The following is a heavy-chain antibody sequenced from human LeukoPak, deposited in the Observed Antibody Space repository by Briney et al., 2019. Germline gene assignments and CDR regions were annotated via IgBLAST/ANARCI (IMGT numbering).Heavy chain of an antibody. Sequence: GRSLRLSCAASGFTFSSYAMHWVRQAPGKGLEWVAVISYDGSNKYYADSVKGRFTISRDNSKNTLYLQMNSLRAEDTAVYYCAKDHASAFWYDILTGPPMFDYWGQGTLVTVSS. V-gene: IGHV3-30*04. CDR3: AKDHASAFWYDILTGPPMFDY. D-gene: IGHD3-9*01. CDR2: ISYDGSNK. J-gene: IGHJ4*02. CDR1: GFTFSSYA.